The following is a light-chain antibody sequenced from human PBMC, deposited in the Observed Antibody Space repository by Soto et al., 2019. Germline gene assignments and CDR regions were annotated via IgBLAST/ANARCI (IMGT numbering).Light chain of an antibody. J-gene: IGLJ1*01. CDR3: GVWDDSLSAYV. V-gene: IGLV1-44*01. CDR1: GSNIGGNT. CDR2: HNN. Sequence: QSVLTQPPSASGTPGQSVTVSCSGSGSNIGGNTVNWYQQVPGTAPKLLIYHNNRRPSGVPDRFSGSKSGTSASRAISGLQTEDEADYYCGVWDDSLSAYVFGTGTKLTVL.